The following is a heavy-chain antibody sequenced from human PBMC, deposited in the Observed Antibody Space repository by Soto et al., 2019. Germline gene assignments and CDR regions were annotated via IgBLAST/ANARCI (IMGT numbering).Heavy chain of an antibody. CDR1: GGSISSYY. V-gene: IGHV4-59*01. D-gene: IGHD4-17*01. CDR2: IYYSGST. Sequence: QVQLQESGPGLVKPSETLSLTCTVSGGSISSYYWSWIRQPPGKGLEWIGYIYYSGSTNYNPSLKSRVTISVDTSKNQFSLKLSSVTAADTAVYYCARALIDDYSDAVDYWGQGTLVTVSS. CDR3: ARALIDDYSDAVDY. J-gene: IGHJ4*02.